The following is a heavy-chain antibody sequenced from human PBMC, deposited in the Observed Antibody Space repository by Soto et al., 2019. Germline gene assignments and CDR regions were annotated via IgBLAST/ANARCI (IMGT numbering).Heavy chain of an antibody. D-gene: IGHD6-19*01. Sequence: EVQLVESGGGLVQPGRSLRLSCAASGFTFDAYAMHWVRQAPGKGLEWVSGISWNSVNIGYADSVKGLFTISRDNAKNSLSLQMNSLSAEDTALYYCAKGYSGGWYECLDCWGQGTLVTVSS. CDR1: GFTFDAYA. CDR3: AKGYSGGWYECLDC. CDR2: ISWNSVNI. V-gene: IGHV3-9*01. J-gene: IGHJ4*02.